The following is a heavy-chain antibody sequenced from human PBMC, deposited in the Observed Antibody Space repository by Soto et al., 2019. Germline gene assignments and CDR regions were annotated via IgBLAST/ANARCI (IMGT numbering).Heavy chain of an antibody. CDR3: ASDRITTRGDAFDL. CDR1: GGTFSTYI. J-gene: IGHJ3*01. Sequence: QVQLVQSGAEVRKPGSSVKVSCKAPGGTFSTYIISWVRQAPGQGLEWMGRIIPITDITNYAHKCQGRVTVTADRCTSTAYMELTSLKSEDTAVYYCASDRITTRGDAFDLWGQGTMVTVSS. CDR2: IIPITDIT. V-gene: IGHV1-69*02. D-gene: IGHD3-3*01.